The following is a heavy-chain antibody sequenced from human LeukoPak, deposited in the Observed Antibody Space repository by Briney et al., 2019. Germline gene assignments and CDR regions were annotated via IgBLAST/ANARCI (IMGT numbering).Heavy chain of an antibody. CDR2: TYYRSKWYN. CDR1: GDSVSSNSAA. J-gene: IGHJ6*02. CDR3: ARDYYGSGSYYKPLEIYGMDV. V-gene: IGHV6-1*01. Sequence: SQTLSLTCAISGDSVSSNSAAWNWIRQSPSRGLEWLGRTYYRSKWYNDYAVSVKSRITINPDTSKNQFSLQLNSVTPEDTAVYYCARDYYGSGSYYKPLEIYGMDVWGQGTTVTVSS. D-gene: IGHD3-10*01.